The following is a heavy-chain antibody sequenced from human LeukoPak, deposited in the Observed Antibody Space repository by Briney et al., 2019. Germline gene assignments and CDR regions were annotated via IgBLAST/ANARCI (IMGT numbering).Heavy chain of an antibody. D-gene: IGHD3-10*01. Sequence: GGSLRLSCAASGFTFSIYSMNWVRQAPGKGLEWVSYISSSSSTIFYADSVKGRFTVSRDNAKRSLYLQVNSLRDEDTALYYCARDRFYGSGSYQNVGGCFGNWGQGTLVTVSS. CDR1: GFTFSIYS. J-gene: IGHJ4*02. CDR2: ISSSSSTI. CDR3: ARDRFYGSGSYQNVGGCFGN. V-gene: IGHV3-48*02.